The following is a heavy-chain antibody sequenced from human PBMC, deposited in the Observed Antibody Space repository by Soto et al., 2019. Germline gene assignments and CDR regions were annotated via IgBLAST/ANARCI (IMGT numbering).Heavy chain of an antibody. CDR3: AHAYGGRSLY. D-gene: IGHD1-26*01. J-gene: IGHJ4*02. V-gene: IGHV2-5*02. CDR1: GFSLPTDRVG. Sequence: QITLKESGPTLVKPTQTLTLTCTFSGFSLPTDRVGVGWIRQPPGKALEWLAVIYWDDTKTYRPSLKSRLTITYENYKNQVALTITGMYPVDTATYYCAHAYGGRSLYWGQGTLVTGSS. CDR2: IYWDDTK.